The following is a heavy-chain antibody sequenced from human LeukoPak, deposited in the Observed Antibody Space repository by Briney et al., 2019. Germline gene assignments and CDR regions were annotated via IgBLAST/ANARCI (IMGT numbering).Heavy chain of an antibody. V-gene: IGHV3-23*01. J-gene: IGHJ4*02. D-gene: IGHD3-22*01. CDR1: GFTFSSYA. CDR3: AKGSYYDSSGSFYFDY. CDR2: ISGSGDNT. Sequence: TGGSLRLSCAASGFTFSSYAMSWVRQAPGKGLEWVSGISGSGDNTYYADSVKGRFTISRDISKNTLYVQVSSLGTEDTAAYYCAKGSYYDSSGSFYFDYWGQGTLVTVSS.